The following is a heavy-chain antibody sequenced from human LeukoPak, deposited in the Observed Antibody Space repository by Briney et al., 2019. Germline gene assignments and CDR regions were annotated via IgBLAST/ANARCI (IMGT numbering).Heavy chain of an antibody. CDR2: ISSSSTYI. CDR3: ARDPDHGAVDY. D-gene: IGHD3-16*01. CDR1: GFTFSAYT. V-gene: IGHV3-21*01. J-gene: IGHJ4*02. Sequence: GGSLRLSCAASGFTFSAYTMNWVRQAPGKGLEWVSSISSSSTYIYYADSVKGRFTISRDNAKNSLYLQMNSLRVEDTAVYYCARDPDHGAVDYWGQGTLVTVSS.